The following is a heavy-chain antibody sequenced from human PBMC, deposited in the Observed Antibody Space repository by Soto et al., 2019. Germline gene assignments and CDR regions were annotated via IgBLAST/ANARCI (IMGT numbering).Heavy chain of an antibody. V-gene: IGHV1-24*01. CDR1: GHTLTELS. CDR3: VAGGTSWLQSPFDY. J-gene: IGHJ4*02. CDR2: FDPEDGEI. Sequence: QVQLVQSGAEVKKPGASVKVSCKVSGHTLTELSVHWVRQAPGKGLEWMGGFDPEDGEIVHAQKFQGRVTMTEDTSADSAYMEVSSLTSEDTAVYYCVAGGTSWLQSPFDYWGQGTLVTVSS. D-gene: IGHD1-1*01.